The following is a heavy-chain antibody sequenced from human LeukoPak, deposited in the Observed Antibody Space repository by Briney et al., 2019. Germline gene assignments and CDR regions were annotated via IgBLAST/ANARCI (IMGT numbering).Heavy chain of an antibody. J-gene: IGHJ4*02. CDR1: GFTFNPYA. CDR3: AKDLAGSGSYSFDY. V-gene: IGHV3-64*04. CDR2: ISTNGAST. Sequence: GGSLRLSCSASGFTFNPYAMHWVRQAPGKGLEYVSAISTNGASTYYADSVKGRFTISRDNSKNTLYLQMNSLRAEDTAVYYCAKDLAGSGSYSFDYWGQGTLVTVSS. D-gene: IGHD1-26*01.